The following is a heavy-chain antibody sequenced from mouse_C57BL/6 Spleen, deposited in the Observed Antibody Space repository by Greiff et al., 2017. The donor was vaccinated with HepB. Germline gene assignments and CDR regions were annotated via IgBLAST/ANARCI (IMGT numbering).Heavy chain of an antibody. Sequence: EVKLMESGGGLVKPGGSLKLSCAASGFTFSSYTMSWVRQTPEKRLEWVATISGGGGNTYYPDSVKGRFTISRDNAKNTLYLQMSSLRSEDTALYYCARRSTTGYVDYWGQGTTLTVSS. CDR3: ARRSTTGYVDY. CDR2: ISGGGGNT. J-gene: IGHJ2*01. V-gene: IGHV5-9*01. CDR1: GFTFSSYT. D-gene: IGHD1-1*01.